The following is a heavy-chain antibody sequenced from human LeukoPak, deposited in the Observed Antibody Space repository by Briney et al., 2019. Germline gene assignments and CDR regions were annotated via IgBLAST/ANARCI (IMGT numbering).Heavy chain of an antibody. D-gene: IGHD3-10*01. Sequence: GGSLRLSCAASGFTFSSYVMNWVRLAPGKGLEWVSVISTSGGTTYYADSVKGRFTMSRDNSKNTLYLQMNSLRAEDTAVYYCGKKLYTGDWSGGFDYWAQGPRVTVSS. V-gene: IGHV3-23*01. CDR3: GKKLYTGDWSGGFDY. CDR2: ISTSGGTT. J-gene: IGHJ4*02. CDR1: GFTFSSYV.